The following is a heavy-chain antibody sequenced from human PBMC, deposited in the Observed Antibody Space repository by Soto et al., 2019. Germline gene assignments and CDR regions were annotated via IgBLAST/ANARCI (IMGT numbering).Heavy chain of an antibody. CDR3: ARAGDIVVVPAARGHTWFDP. D-gene: IGHD2-2*01. CDR1: GYTFTSYY. J-gene: IGHJ5*02. CDR2: INPSGGST. Sequence: GASVKVSCRASGYTFTSYYMHWVRQAPGQGLEWMGIINPSGGSTSYAQKFQGRVTMTRDTSTSTVYMELSSLRSEDTAVYYCARAGDIVVVPAARGHTWFDPFGQGILVTFSS. V-gene: IGHV1-46*01.